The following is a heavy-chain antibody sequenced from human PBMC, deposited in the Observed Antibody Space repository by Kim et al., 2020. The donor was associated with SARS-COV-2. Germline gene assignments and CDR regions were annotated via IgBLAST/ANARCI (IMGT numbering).Heavy chain of an antibody. CDR1: GFTFSSYG. Sequence: GGSLRLSCAASGFTFSSYGMHWVRQAPGKGLEGVAVIWYDGSNKYYADSVKGRFTISRDNSKNTLYLQMNSLRAEDTAVYYCARDLGYVDIVATARDYWGQGNLVTVSS. J-gene: IGHJ4*02. CDR3: ARDLGYVDIVATARDY. D-gene: IGHD5-12*01. V-gene: IGHV3-33*01. CDR2: IWYDGSNK.